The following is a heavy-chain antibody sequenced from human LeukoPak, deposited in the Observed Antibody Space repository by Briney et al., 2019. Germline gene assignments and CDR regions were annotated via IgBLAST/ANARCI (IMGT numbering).Heavy chain of an antibody. J-gene: IGHJ3*02. V-gene: IGHV1-46*01. CDR2: INPSGGRT. Sequence: VASVKVSCKASGYTFTSYYMHYIRQAPGQGLEWMGMINPSGGRTTYAQKFQGRVTMTRDTSISTAYMELSRLRSDDTAVYYCATAQGYEYYDSSGDAFDIWGQGTMVTVSS. CDR3: ATAQGYEYYDSSGDAFDI. D-gene: IGHD3-22*01. CDR1: GYTFTSYY.